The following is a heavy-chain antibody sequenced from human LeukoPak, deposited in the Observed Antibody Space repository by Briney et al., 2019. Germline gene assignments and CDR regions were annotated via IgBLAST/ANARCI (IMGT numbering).Heavy chain of an antibody. CDR1: GFTFSSYW. V-gene: IGHV3-7*01. J-gene: IGHJ6*02. Sequence: GGSLRLSCAASGFTFSSYWMSWVRQPPGKGLEWVANIKQDGSEKYYVDSVKGRFTISRDNAKNSLYLQMNSLRAEDTAVYYCARGPGSYYYDSSVGMDVWGQGTTVTVSS. D-gene: IGHD3-22*01. CDR2: IKQDGSEK. CDR3: ARGPGSYYYDSSVGMDV.